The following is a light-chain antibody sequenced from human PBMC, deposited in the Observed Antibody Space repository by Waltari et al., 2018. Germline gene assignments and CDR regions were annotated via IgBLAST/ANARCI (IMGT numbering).Light chain of an antibody. V-gene: IGKV1-5*03. CDR1: QSIGRW. CDR2: EAS. CDR3: QQYNDYLGT. Sequence: EIQMTQSPAALSASVGDRVIVTCRASQSIGRWLDWYQQKPGKAPRLLIFEASNLETGVPSRFSGSGSGTEFTLTISSLQPDDFATYFCQQYNDYLGTFGQGTRVDIK. J-gene: IGKJ1*01.